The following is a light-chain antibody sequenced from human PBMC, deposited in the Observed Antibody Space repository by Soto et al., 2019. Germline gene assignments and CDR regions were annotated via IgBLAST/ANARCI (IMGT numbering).Light chain of an antibody. CDR2: ANS. Sequence: QSVLTQPPSVSGAPGQRVTFSCTGSSSNIGAGYDVNWYQQLPGTAPKLLIYANSNRPSGVPDRFSGSKSGTSASLAITGLQAEDEADYYCQSYDSSLSGSLFGGGTKLTVL. J-gene: IGLJ2*01. CDR1: SSNIGAGYD. CDR3: QSYDSSLSGSL. V-gene: IGLV1-40*01.